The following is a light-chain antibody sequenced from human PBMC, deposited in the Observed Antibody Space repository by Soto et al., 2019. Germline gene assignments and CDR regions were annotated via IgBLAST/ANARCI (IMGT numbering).Light chain of an antibody. V-gene: IGLV3-21*02. J-gene: IGLJ1*01. CDR2: DEF. CDR1: DMGSKS. Sequence: SYVLTEPPAVTVATGQAARITCGGGDMGSKSVHWYQQKPGQAPILVVYDEFDRPSGNPERFFGSNLGNTATLTISGVDGGDEADYCCQVWDSSSQRHVFGRDQAHRP. CDR3: QVWDSSSQRHV.